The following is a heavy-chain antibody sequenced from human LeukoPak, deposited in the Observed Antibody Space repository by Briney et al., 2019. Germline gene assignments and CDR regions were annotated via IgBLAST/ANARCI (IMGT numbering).Heavy chain of an antibody. Sequence: ASVKVSCKSSGGTFSSYAITWVRQAPGQGLQWMGGFILMFGAVNYAQKFQGRVTITADKSTGTAYMELSSLRSEDTAVYYCSRAMLGVYSYDWPRDFDCWGQGTRVTVSS. CDR2: FILMFGAV. V-gene: IGHV1-69*06. CDR3: SRAMLGVYSYDWPRDFDC. J-gene: IGHJ4*02. CDR1: GGTFSSYA. D-gene: IGHD5-18*01.